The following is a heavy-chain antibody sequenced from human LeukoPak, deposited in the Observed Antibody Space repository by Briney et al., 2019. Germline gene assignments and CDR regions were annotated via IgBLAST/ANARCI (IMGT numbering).Heavy chain of an antibody. CDR2: ISYDGSNK. Sequence: GGSLRLSCAASGFTFSSYGMHWVRQAPGKGLEWVAVISYDGSNKYYADSVKGRFTISRDNSKNTLYLQMNSLRAEDTAVYYCAKGSEYYDILTGLDYWGQGTLVTVSS. D-gene: IGHD3-9*01. CDR1: GFTFSSYG. J-gene: IGHJ4*02. V-gene: IGHV3-30*18. CDR3: AKGSEYYDILTGLDY.